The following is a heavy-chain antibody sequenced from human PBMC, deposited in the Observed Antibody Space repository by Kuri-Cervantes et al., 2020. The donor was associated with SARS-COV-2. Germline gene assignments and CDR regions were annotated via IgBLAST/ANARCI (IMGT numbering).Heavy chain of an antibody. J-gene: IGHJ3*01. Sequence: GSLRLSCAVSGYSISSGYYWGWIRQPPGKGLEWIGSIYHSGSTYYNPSLKSRVTISVDTSKNQFSLKLSSVTAADTAVYYCARGRFLEWFLSRDAFDLWGQGTMVTVSS. CDR2: IYHSGST. V-gene: IGHV4-38-2*01. CDR1: GYSISSGYY. CDR3: ARGRFLEWFLSRDAFDL. D-gene: IGHD3-3*01.